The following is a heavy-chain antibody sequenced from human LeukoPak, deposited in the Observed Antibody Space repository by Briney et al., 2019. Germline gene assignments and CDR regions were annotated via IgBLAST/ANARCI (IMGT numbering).Heavy chain of an antibody. Sequence: PGRSLRLSCAASGFAFNTYAMHWVRQAPGQGLEWVTLIWHDGSHKFYSNSVRGQFTISRDNSKNTVSLQMNNLRPEDTAVYYCAREIFGSGSHPDFWGQGTLVTVPS. CDR3: AREIFGSGSHPDF. CDR1: GFAFNTYA. CDR2: IWHDGSHK. V-gene: IGHV3-33*01. J-gene: IGHJ4*02. D-gene: IGHD3-10*01.